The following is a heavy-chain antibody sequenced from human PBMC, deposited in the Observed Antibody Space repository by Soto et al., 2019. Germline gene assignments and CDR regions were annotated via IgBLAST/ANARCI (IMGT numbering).Heavy chain of an antibody. J-gene: IGHJ4*02. CDR1: GGSVSSGSYY. CDR3: ARGMTPHGAHAWYYFDS. CDR2: IYYSGST. Sequence: SETLSLTCTVSGGSVSSGSYYWSWIRQPPGKGLEWIGYIYYSGSTNYNPSLRSRVTMSADVSKNQFSLRLTSVTAADTALYYCARGMTPHGAHAWYYFDSWGQGTLVTVSS. V-gene: IGHV4-61*01. D-gene: IGHD2-8*01.